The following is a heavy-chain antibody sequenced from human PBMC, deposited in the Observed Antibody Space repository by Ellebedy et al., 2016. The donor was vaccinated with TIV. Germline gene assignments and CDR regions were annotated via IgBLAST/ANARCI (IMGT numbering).Heavy chain of an antibody. J-gene: IGHJ4*02. D-gene: IGHD6-19*01. Sequence: GESLKISCPASGFTFRSYAMGWVRQAPGKGLEWISVISDSGGATYYAAPLKGRFTTSRDNSNDMVYLQINSLRPDDTAVYYCAKDSGLSGWYFDYWGQGTLVTVSS. V-gene: IGHV3-23*01. CDR1: GFTFRSYA. CDR3: AKDSGLSGWYFDY. CDR2: ISDSGGAT.